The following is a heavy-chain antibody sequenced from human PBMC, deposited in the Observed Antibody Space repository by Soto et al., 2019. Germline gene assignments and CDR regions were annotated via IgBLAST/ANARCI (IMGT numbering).Heavy chain of an antibody. J-gene: IGHJ5*02. V-gene: IGHV1-3*01. D-gene: IGHD2-2*01. CDR2: INAANGNT. Sequence: ASVKVSCKASGYTFTSYAVHWVRQAPGQRLEWMGWINAANGNTIYSQKFQGRVSITRDTSASTAYMELSSLRSEDTAVYYCARLHCTSPGCVPLDPWGHGTLVTVSS. CDR3: ARLHCTSPGCVPLDP. CDR1: GYTFTSYA.